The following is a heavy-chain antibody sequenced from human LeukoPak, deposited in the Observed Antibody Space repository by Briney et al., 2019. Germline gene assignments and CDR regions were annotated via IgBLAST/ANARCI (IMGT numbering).Heavy chain of an antibody. J-gene: IGHJ4*02. CDR1: GVSISSYY. Sequence: SETLSLTCTGSGVSISSYYWSWIRQPAGKGLEWIGRIYTSGSTNYNPSLKSRVTMSVDTSKNQFSLKLSSVTAADTAVYYCAAATVTTQFDYWGQGTLVTVSS. CDR2: IYTSGST. V-gene: IGHV4-4*07. D-gene: IGHD4-17*01. CDR3: AAATVTTQFDY.